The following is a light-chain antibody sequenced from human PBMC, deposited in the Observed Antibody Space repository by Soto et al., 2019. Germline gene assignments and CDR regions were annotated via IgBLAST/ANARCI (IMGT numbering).Light chain of an antibody. Sequence: SSELTQPPSVSVAPGQTVRVTCGGKNIGSKSVHWYQQKPGQAPVLVVYDDSDRPSRIPERFSGSNSGNTATLTISRVEAGDEADYRCQVWDRTSNHYVFGSGTKVTVL. CDR3: QVWDRTSNHYV. J-gene: IGLJ1*01. V-gene: IGLV3-21*02. CDR2: DDS. CDR1: NIGSKS.